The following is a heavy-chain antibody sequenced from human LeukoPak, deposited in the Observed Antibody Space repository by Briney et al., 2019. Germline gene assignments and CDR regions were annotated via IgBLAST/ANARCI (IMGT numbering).Heavy chain of an antibody. CDR2: VSGSGGST. CDR3: AKRIGSCNSISCLYFDY. J-gene: IGHJ4*02. Sequence: PGGSLRLSCAASGFTFSSYAMSWVRQAPGKGLEWVSTVSGSGGSTYYADSVKGRFTISRDNSKNTLYLQMNSLRAEDTAVYYCAKRIGSCNSISCLYFDYWGQGTPVTVSS. CDR1: GFTFSSYA. D-gene: IGHD2-2*01. V-gene: IGHV3-23*01.